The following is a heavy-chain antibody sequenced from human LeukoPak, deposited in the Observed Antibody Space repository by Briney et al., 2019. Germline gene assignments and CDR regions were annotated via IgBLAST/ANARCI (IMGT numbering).Heavy chain of an antibody. CDR2: ITGSGGST. CDR3: AKAQVGAILHAFDI. Sequence: GGSLRLSCGVSGFTFSSYAMSWVRQAPGKGLEWVSAITGSGGSTYYADSVKGRFTISRDNSKNTLYLQMNSLRAEDTAVYYCAKAQVGAILHAFDIWGQGTMVTVSS. D-gene: IGHD1-26*01. CDR1: GFTFSSYA. V-gene: IGHV3-23*01. J-gene: IGHJ3*02.